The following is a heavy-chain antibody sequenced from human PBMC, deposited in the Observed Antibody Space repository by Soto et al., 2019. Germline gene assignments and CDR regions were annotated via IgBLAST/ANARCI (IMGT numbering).Heavy chain of an antibody. CDR2: IYYSGST. CDR3: ARAQTIFGIITVFDY. J-gene: IGHJ4*02. CDR1: GGSINCGGYY. D-gene: IGHD3-3*01. V-gene: IGHV4-31*03. Sequence: PSETLSLTCTVSGGSINCGGYYWSWIRQHPGKGLEWIGYIYYSGSTYYNPSLKSRVTISIDTSKNQFSLKLSSVTAADTAVYYCARAQTIFGIITVFDYWGQGTLVTVSS.